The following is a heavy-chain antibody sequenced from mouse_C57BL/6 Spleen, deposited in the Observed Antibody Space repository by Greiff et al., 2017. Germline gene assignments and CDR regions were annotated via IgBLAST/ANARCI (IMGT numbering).Heavy chain of an antibody. CDR1: GYTFTSYW. CDR2: IYPGSGST. Sequence: QVQLQQPGAELVKPGASVKMSCQASGYTFTSYWITWVKQRPGQGLEWIGDIYPGSGSTNYNEKFKSKATLTVDTSSSTAYMQLSSLTSEDSAVYYCARKYGYTSSGPLAYWGQGTLVTVSA. V-gene: IGHV1-55*01. D-gene: IGHD3-2*02. J-gene: IGHJ3*01. CDR3: ARKYGYTSSGPLAY.